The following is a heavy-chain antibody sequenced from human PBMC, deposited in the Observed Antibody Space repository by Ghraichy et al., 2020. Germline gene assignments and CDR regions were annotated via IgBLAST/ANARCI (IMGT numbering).Heavy chain of an antibody. V-gene: IGHV1-8*03. J-gene: IGHJ4*02. CDR2: MNPNSGNT. CDR3: ARARNGRVWLFQGRNYYFDY. Sequence: ASVKVSCKASGYTFTSYDINWVRQATGQGLEWMGWMNPNSGNTGYAQKFQGRVTITRNTSISTAYMELSSLRSEDTAVYYCARARNGRVWLFQGRNYYFDYWGQGTLVTVSS. CDR1: GYTFTSYD. D-gene: IGHD3-22*01.